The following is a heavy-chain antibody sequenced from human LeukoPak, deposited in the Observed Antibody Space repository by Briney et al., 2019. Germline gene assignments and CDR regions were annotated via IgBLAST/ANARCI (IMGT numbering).Heavy chain of an antibody. J-gene: IGHJ4*02. V-gene: IGHV3-13*01. CDR2: IGTAGDT. CDR1: GFTFSSYD. D-gene: IGHD2-15*01. CDR3: ARESRYCSGGSCYSGFDY. Sequence: GGSLRLSYAASGFTFSSYDMHWVRQATGKGLEWVSAIGTAGDTYYPGSVKGRFTISRENAKNSLYLQMNSLRAGDTAVYYCARESRYCSGGSCYSGFDYWGQGTLVTVSS.